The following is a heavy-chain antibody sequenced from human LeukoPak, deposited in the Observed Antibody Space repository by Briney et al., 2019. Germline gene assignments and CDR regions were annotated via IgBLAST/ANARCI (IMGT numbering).Heavy chain of an antibody. D-gene: IGHD5-18*01. CDR1: GGSISSYY. CDR2: IYYSGST. V-gene: IGHV4-59*01. CDR3: ARGTRILPFDY. Sequence: SETLSLTCTVSGGSISSYYWSWIRQPPGKGLEWIGYIYYSGSTNYNPSLKSRVTISVDTSKNQFSLKLSSVTAADTAVYCCARGTRILPFDYWGQGTLVTVSS. J-gene: IGHJ4*02.